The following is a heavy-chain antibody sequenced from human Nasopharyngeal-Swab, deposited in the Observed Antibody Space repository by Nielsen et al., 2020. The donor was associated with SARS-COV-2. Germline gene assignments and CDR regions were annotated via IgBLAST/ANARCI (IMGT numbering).Heavy chain of an antibody. V-gene: IGHV3-74*01. CDR1: GFTFSSYW. CDR2: INSDGSTT. J-gene: IGHJ4*02. CDR3: AKDFSTGASGCLFD. D-gene: IGHD6-19*01. Sequence: GGSLRLSCAASGFTFSSYWMHWVRQAPGKGLVWVSRINSDGSTTNYADSVKGRFTISRDNAKNTLYLQMNSLRPEDTAVYYCAKDFSTGASGCLFDWGQGTLVTVSS.